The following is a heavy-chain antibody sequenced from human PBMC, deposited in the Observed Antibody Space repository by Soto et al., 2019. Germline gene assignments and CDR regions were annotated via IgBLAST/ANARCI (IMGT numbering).Heavy chain of an antibody. V-gene: IGHV4-30-2*01. J-gene: IGHJ5*02. CDR2: IYHSGST. CDR1: GGSISSGGYS. D-gene: IGHD2-2*01. CDR3: ARVPDR. Sequence: TSETLSLTCAVSGGSISSGGYSWSWIRQPPGKGLEWIGYIYHSGSTYYNPSLKSRVTISVDRPKNQFSLKLSSVTAADTAVYYCARVPDRWGQGTLVTVSS.